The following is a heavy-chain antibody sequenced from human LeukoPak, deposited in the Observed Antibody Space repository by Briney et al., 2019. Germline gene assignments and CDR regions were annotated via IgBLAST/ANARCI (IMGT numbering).Heavy chain of an antibody. CDR2: ISSSSSTI. V-gene: IGHV3-11*04. CDR3: ARVRYYDSSGWDAFDI. J-gene: IGHJ3*02. Sequence: GGSLRLSCAASGFTFSDYYMDWVRQAPGKGLEWVSYISSSSSTIYYADSVKGRFTISRDNAKNSLYLQMNSLRAEDTAVYYCARVRYYDSSGWDAFDIWGQGTMVTVSS. CDR1: GFTFSDYY. D-gene: IGHD3-22*01.